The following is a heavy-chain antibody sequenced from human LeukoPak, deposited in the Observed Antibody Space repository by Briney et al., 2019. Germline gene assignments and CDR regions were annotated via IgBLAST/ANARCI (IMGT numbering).Heavy chain of an antibody. CDR3: ARGAAAGPDY. CDR2: IWYDASNK. Sequence: GGSLRLSCAASGFTFSSYAMNWVRQAPGKGLEWVALIWYDASNKYYADSVKGRFTISRDNSKDTLYLQMNSLRAEDTAIYYCARGAAAGPDYWGQGTLVTVSS. D-gene: IGHD6-25*01. V-gene: IGHV3-33*08. CDR1: GFTFSSYA. J-gene: IGHJ4*02.